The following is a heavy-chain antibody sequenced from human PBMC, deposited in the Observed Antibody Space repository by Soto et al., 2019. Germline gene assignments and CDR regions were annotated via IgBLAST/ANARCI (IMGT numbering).Heavy chain of an antibody. CDR3: ARAGLTHLPMENNF. V-gene: IGHV1-2*02. CDR1: GYTFTVYY. Sequence: ASLNVSFKASGYTFTVYYMHLILEAPLQWLEWMGCMNANIGGKKYELNFHCIVTIARDTSISTAYMELTRLTSDDTAIYYCARAGLTHLPMENNFWGKGNMVSVS. CDR2: MNANIGGK. D-gene: IGHD1-1*01. J-gene: IGHJ6*03.